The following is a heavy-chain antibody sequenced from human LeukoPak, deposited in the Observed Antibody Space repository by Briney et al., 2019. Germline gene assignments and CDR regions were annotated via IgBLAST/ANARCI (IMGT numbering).Heavy chain of an antibody. CDR3: ARRSGLYFDY. V-gene: IGHV3-23*01. Sequence: PGGSLRLSCAASGFTFSRYDMNWVRQAPGKGLEWVAEISGSGGTTFYADSVKGRFTISRDNSKNTLYLQMNSLRAGDTAVYYCARRSGLYFDYWGQGTLVTVSP. D-gene: IGHD3-10*01. CDR1: GFTFSRYD. J-gene: IGHJ4*02. CDR2: ISGSGGTT.